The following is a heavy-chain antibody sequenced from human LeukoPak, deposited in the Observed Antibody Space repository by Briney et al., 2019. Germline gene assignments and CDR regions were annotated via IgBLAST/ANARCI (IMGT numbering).Heavy chain of an antibody. CDR1: GFTFNNYA. J-gene: IGHJ4*02. Sequence: SGGSLRLSCAASGFTFNNYAMTWVRQAPRKGLEWVSSISNSGSTTYYADSVKGRFTISRDNSKNTVYLQMNSLRAEDTAVYYCATDMIVVVISLYYFDYWGQGTLVTVSS. CDR3: ATDMIVVVISLYYFDY. D-gene: IGHD3-22*01. V-gene: IGHV3-23*01. CDR2: ISNSGSTT.